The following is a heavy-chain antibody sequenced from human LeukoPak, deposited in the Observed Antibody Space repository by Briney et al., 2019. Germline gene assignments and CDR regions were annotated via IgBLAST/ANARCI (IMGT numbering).Heavy chain of an antibody. Sequence: PSETLSLTCTVSGGSISSYYWSWLRQPPGKGLEWIGYIYYSGSTNYNPSLKSRVTISVDTSKNQFSLKVTSVTAADTAVYYCARAANWGSKGYYWYFDLWGRGTLVTVSS. CDR2: IYYSGST. CDR3: ARAANWGSKGYYWYFDL. V-gene: IGHV4-59*08. J-gene: IGHJ2*01. CDR1: GGSISSYY. D-gene: IGHD7-27*01.